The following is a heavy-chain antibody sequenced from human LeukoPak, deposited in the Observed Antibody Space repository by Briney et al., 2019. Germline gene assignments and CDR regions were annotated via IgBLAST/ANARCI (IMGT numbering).Heavy chain of an antibody. CDR1: GFTFSSHA. CDR2: VSDSGDGS. Sequence: GGSLRLSCAASGFTFSSHAMSWVRQAPEEGPGWVSAVSDSGDGSYYAESVKGRFIISRDDSRNTLYLQMNSLRAEGSAVYYCARDSPVLTLWGQGTLVTVSS. J-gene: IGHJ4*02. D-gene: IGHD4/OR15-4a*01. CDR3: ARDSPVLTL. V-gene: IGHV3-23*01.